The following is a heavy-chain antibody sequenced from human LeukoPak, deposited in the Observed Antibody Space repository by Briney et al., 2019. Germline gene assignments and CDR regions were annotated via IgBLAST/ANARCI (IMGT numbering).Heavy chain of an antibody. J-gene: IGHJ6*03. CDR2: IIPMFGSA. CDR1: GDIFNSYS. Sequence: GASVKVSCKASGDIFNSYSMSWVRQAPRQGLEWMGGIIPMFGSANYAQKFQGRVTITTDQSTTTAYYCARVGRSRGSLPNSYYYMDVWGKGATVTVSS. D-gene: IGHD1-26*01. V-gene: IGHV1-69*05. CDR3: YYMDV.